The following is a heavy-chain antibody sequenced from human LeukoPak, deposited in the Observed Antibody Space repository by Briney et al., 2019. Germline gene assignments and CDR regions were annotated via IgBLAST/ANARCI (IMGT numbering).Heavy chain of an antibody. D-gene: IGHD2-2*01. CDR1: GGSISSSSYY. V-gene: IGHV4-39*07. J-gene: IGHJ4*02. Sequence: SETLFLTCTVSGGSISSSSYYWGWIRQPPGKGLEWIGSIYYSGSTYYNPSLKSRVTISVDTSKNQFSLKLSSVTAADTAVYYCARASGGWVPFDYWGQGTLVTVSS. CDR2: IYYSGST. CDR3: ARASGGWVPFDY.